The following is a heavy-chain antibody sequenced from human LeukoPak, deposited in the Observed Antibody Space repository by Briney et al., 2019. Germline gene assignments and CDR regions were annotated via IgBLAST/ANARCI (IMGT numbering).Heavy chain of an antibody. V-gene: IGHV3-30*04. Sequence: GGSLRLSCAASGFTFSSYAMHWVRQAPGKGLEWVAVISYDGSNKYYADSVKGRFTISRDNAKNSLYPQMNSLRAEDTAVYYCARDYTGGWNDYWGQGIRVTVSS. CDR3: ARDYTGGWNDY. CDR1: GFTFSSYA. CDR2: ISYDGSNK. J-gene: IGHJ4*02. D-gene: IGHD7-27*01.